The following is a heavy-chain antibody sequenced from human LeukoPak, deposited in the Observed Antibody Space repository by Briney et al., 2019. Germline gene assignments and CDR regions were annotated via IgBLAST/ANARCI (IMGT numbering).Heavy chain of an antibody. Sequence: PVASVKVSCKASGYTFTSYYMHWVRQAPGQGLEWMGMINPSGGSTSYAQKLQGRVTMTRDMSTSTVYMELSSLRSEDTAVYYCAREPTGRSFDYWGQGTLVTVSS. CDR1: GYTFTSYY. D-gene: IGHD7-27*01. V-gene: IGHV1-46*01. J-gene: IGHJ4*02. CDR3: AREPTGRSFDY. CDR2: INPSGGST.